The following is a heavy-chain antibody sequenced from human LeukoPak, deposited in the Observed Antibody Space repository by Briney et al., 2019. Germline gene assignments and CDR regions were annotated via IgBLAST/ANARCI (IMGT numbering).Heavy chain of an antibody. V-gene: IGHV4-34*01. D-gene: IGHD6-19*01. Sequence: SETLSLTCGVYGGSFSGYYWSWIRQPPGEGPEWIGEINQSGGTNYNPSLKSRVTISVDRSKNHFSLRLSSVTAADTAVYYCARRSSGWLDYWGQGILVTVSS. CDR1: GGSFSGYY. CDR2: INQSGGT. CDR3: ARRSSGWLDY. J-gene: IGHJ4*02.